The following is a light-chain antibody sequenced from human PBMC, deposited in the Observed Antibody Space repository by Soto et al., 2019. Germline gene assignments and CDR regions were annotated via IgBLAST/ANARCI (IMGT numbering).Light chain of an antibody. J-gene: IGKJ1*01. Sequence: DFQMTQSPSSLSASIGDRVTITCRASQRISNYLNWYQVKQGKAPRLLIYAASYLQSGVPSRFRGSGSGTDFTLTITSLQHEDFATYYCQQSYNTFSWTFGQGTKVEIK. CDR1: QRISNY. CDR3: QQSYNTFSWT. V-gene: IGKV1-39*01. CDR2: AAS.